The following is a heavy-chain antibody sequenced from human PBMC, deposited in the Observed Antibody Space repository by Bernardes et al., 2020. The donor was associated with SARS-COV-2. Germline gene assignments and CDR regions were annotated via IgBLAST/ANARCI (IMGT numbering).Heavy chain of an antibody. V-gene: IGHV4-34*01. CDR2: INHSGST. CDR1: GGSFSGYY. D-gene: IGHD3-3*02. J-gene: IGHJ6*02. Sequence: SESLSLTCAVSGGSFSGYYLRWIRQPPGKGLEWIGEINHSGSTNYNPSLKSRVTISVDTSKNQFSLKLSSVTAADTAVYYCARDARVIYYYYYYGMDVWGQGTTVTVSS. CDR3: ARDARVIYYYYYYGMDV.